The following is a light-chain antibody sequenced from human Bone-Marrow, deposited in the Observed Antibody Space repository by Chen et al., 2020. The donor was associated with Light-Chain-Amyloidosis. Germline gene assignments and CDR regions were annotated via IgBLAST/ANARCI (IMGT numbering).Light chain of an antibody. V-gene: IGLV3-21*02. CDR3: QVWDRSSDRPV. CDR2: DDS. J-gene: IGLJ3*02. CDR1: NIGSTS. Sequence: SYVLTQPSSVSVAPGQTATIACGGNNIGSTSLHWYQQTPGQAPLLVVYDDSDRPSGIPERLSGSNSGNTATLTISRVEAGDEADYYCQVWDRSSDRPVFGGGTTLTVL.